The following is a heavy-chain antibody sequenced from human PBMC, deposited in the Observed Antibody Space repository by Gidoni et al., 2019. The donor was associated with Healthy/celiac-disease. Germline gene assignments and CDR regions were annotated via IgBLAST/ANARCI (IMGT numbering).Heavy chain of an antibody. CDR3: ARAVLLWFGELLSHFDY. J-gene: IGHJ4*02. CDR2: ISYDGSNK. Sequence: QVQLVESGGGVVQPGRSLRLSCAASGFTFSRYAMHWVRQAPGKGLEWVAVISYDGSNKYYADSVKGRFTISRDNSKNTLYLQMNSLRAEDTAVYYCARAVLLWFGELLSHFDYWGQGTLVTVSS. V-gene: IGHV3-30-3*01. D-gene: IGHD3-10*01. CDR1: GFTFSRYA.